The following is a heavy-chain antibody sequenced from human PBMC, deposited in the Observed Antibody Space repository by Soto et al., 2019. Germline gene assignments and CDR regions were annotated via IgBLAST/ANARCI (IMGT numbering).Heavy chain of an antibody. V-gene: IGHV3-74*01. J-gene: IGHJ4*02. CDR3: AKDVYYYDSSGYYDY. CDR2: INSDGSST. Sequence: PGGSLRLSCAASGFTFSSYAMSWVRQAPGKGLEWASRINSDGSSTSYADSVKGRFTISRDNAKNTLYPQMNSLRAEDTAVYYCAKDVYYYDSSGYYDYWGQGTLVTVSS. CDR1: GFTFSSYA. D-gene: IGHD3-22*01.